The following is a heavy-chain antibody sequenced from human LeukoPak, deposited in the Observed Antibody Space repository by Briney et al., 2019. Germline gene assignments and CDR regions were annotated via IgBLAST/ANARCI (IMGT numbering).Heavy chain of an antibody. Sequence: ASVKVSCKASGYTFTGYYMHWVRQAPGQGLEWMGRIIPILGIANYAQKFQGRVTITADKSTSTAYMELSSLRSEDTAVCYCASPKDDSSGYYLYYFDYWGQGTLVTVSS. CDR1: GYTFTGYY. CDR3: ASPKDDSSGYYLYYFDY. J-gene: IGHJ4*02. V-gene: IGHV1-69*02. CDR2: IIPILGIA. D-gene: IGHD3-22*01.